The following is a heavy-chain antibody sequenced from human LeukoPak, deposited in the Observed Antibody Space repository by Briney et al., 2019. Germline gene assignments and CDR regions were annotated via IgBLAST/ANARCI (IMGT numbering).Heavy chain of an antibody. Sequence: PGGSLRLSCAASGFTFSSYWMSWVRQAPGKGLEWVANIKQDGSEKYYVDSVKGRFTISRDNAKNSLYLQMNSLRAEDTAVYYCARLGVLGFFGTTNFDYWGQGTLVTVSS. CDR2: IKQDGSEK. D-gene: IGHD2/OR15-2a*01. CDR1: GFTFSSYW. CDR3: ARLGVLGFFGTTNFDY. V-gene: IGHV3-7*01. J-gene: IGHJ4*02.